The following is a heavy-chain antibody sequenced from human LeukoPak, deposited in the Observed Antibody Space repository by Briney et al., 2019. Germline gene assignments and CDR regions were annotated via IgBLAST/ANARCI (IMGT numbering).Heavy chain of an antibody. CDR2: IRYDGSNK. D-gene: IGHD6-13*01. CDR1: GFTFSSYG. Sequence: GGSLRLSCAASGFTFSSYGMHWVRQAPGKGLEWVTFIRYDGSNKYYADSVKGRFTISRDNSKNTLYLQMNSLRAEDTAVYYCAKEGRQYSSSWYPYFDYWGQGTLVTVSS. V-gene: IGHV3-30*02. CDR3: AKEGRQYSSSWYPYFDY. J-gene: IGHJ4*02.